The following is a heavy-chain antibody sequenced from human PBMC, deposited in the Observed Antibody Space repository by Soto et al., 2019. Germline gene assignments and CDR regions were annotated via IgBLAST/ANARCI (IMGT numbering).Heavy chain of an antibody. D-gene: IGHD3-9*01. Sequence: GESLKISCKASGYSFTTYWIGWVRQMPGKGLEWMGRIYPSDSYTNYSPSFQGHVTISADKSISTAYLQWSSLRSDDTAVYYCARDRRAYYDILTGGYYFDYWGQGTLVTVSS. CDR3: ARDRRAYYDILTGGYYFDY. J-gene: IGHJ4*02. CDR1: GYSFTTYW. CDR2: IYPSDSYT. V-gene: IGHV5-10-1*01.